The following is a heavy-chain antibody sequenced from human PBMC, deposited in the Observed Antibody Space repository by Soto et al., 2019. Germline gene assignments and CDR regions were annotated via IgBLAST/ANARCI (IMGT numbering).Heavy chain of an antibody. D-gene: IGHD1-26*01. CDR1: GDSISSSSYY. CDR2: IYYRGRT. V-gene: IGHV4-39*01. J-gene: IGHJ4*02. Sequence: QLQLQESGPGLVKPSETLSLTCTVSGDSISSSSYYWGWIRQPPGKGLEWIGCIYYRGRTYYNPSLKSRVTISVDTSTNHFSLKLSSVTAADTAVYYCARHVGFYHFDYWGQGTLVTVSS. CDR3: ARHVGFYHFDY.